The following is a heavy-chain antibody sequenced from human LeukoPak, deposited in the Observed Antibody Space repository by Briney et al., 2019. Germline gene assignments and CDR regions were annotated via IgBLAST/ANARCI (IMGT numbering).Heavy chain of an antibody. CDR1: GFTFGNFW. V-gene: IGHV3-7*01. CDR3: ARLFGGVTTYDY. D-gene: IGHD2-8*02. CDR2: MKGDGSLI. Sequence: GGSLRLSCAASGFTFGNFWMSWVRQAPGGGLQWVASMKGDGSLIYYVDSVKGRFTISRDNARNSLYLQMNRLRADDTAVYYCARLFGGVTTYDYWGQGALVTVSS. J-gene: IGHJ4*02.